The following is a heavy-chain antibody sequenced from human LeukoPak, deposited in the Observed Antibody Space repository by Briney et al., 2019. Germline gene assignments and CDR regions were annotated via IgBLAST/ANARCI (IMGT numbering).Heavy chain of an antibody. V-gene: IGHV4-34*01. D-gene: IGHD2-2*01. J-gene: IGHJ4*02. Sequence: SETLSLTCAVYGGSFSGYYWSWIRQPPGKGLEWIGEINHSGSTNYNPSLKSRVTISVDTSKNQFSLKLSSVTAADTAVYYCAIGFSRTPRVVPAAFDYWGQGTLVTVSS. CDR3: AIGFSRTPRVVPAAFDY. CDR1: GGSFSGYY. CDR2: INHSGST.